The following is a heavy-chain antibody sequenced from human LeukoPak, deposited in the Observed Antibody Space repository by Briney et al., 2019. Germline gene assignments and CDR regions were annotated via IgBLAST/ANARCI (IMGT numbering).Heavy chain of an antibody. V-gene: IGHV4-39*01. Sequence: PSETLSLTCTVSGGSISSSSYYWGWIRQPPGKGLEWIGSIYYSGRINYNPSLKSRATISVDTSKNQFSLKLSSVTAADTAVYYRARLSVGSGSYYLIDYWGQGTLVTVSS. CDR3: ARLSVGSGSYYLIDY. CDR2: IYYSGRI. D-gene: IGHD3-10*01. CDR1: GGSISSSSYY. J-gene: IGHJ4*02.